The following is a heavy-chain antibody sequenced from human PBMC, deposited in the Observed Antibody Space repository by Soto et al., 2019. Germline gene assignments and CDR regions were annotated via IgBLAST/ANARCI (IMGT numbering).Heavy chain of an antibody. J-gene: IGHJ5*02. CDR1: GGSISSYC. CDR3: ARGQGYCTNGVCTNWFDP. D-gene: IGHD2-8*01. CDR2: IYYSGST. Sequence: SEILSLTCTVSGGSISSYCWSWIRQPPGKGLEWIGYIYYSGSTNYNPSLKSRVTISVDTSKNQFSLKLSSVTAADTAVYYCARGQGYCTNGVCTNWFDPWGQGTLVTVSS. V-gene: IGHV4-59*01.